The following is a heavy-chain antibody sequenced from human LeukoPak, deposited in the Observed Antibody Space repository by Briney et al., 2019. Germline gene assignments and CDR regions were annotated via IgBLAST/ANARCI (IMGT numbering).Heavy chain of an antibody. CDR2: IKSNGDTT. D-gene: IGHD6-13*01. V-gene: IGHV3-64*01. CDR1: GFTFSNYA. Sequence: GGPLRLSCAASGFTFSNYAIHWVRQAPGKGLESVSAIKSNGDTTYYANSVKGRFTISRDNSKNTVYLQMGSLRAEDMAVYYCARVRIAAAAPYFDYWGQGTLVTVAS. J-gene: IGHJ4*02. CDR3: ARVRIAAAAPYFDY.